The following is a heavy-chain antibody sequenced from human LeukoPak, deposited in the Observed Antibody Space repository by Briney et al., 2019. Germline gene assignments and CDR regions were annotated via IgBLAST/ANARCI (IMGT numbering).Heavy chain of an antibody. Sequence: GGSLRLSCAASGFTVGSNYMSWVRQAPGKGLEWVSVIYSGGSTYYADSVKGRFTISRDNSKNTLYLQMNSLRAEDTAVYYCASSDTAMATLDYWGQGTLVTVSS. D-gene: IGHD5-18*01. V-gene: IGHV3-53*01. CDR3: ASSDTAMATLDY. CDR1: GFTVGSNY. J-gene: IGHJ4*02. CDR2: IYSGGST.